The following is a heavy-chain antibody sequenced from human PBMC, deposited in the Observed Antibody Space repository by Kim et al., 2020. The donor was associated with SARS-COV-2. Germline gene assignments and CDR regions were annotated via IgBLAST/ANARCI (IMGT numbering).Heavy chain of an antibody. J-gene: IGHJ4*02. V-gene: IGHV1-3*01. CDR2: INAGNGNT. CDR1: GYTFTSYA. CDR3: AADLVGATIHHYFDY. Sequence: ASVKVSCKASGYTFTSYAMHWVRQAPGQRLEWMGWINAGNGNTKYSQKFQGRVTITRDTSASTAYMELSSLRSEDTAVYYCAADLVGATIHHYFDYWGQGTLVTVSS. D-gene: IGHD1-26*01.